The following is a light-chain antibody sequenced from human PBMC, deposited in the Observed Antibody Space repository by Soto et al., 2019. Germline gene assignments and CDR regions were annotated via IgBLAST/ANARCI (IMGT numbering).Light chain of an antibody. CDR1: SGNIGAYNF. Sequence: QSALTQPRSVSGSPGQSVTISCTGASGNIGAYNFVSWYQHYPGKAPKLVIYEVTKRPSGVPDRFSGSKSGNTASLTVSGLQAADEADYFCSSFAGNNNLVFGGGTKLTVL. J-gene: IGLJ3*02. V-gene: IGLV2-8*01. CDR3: SSFAGNNNLV. CDR2: EVT.